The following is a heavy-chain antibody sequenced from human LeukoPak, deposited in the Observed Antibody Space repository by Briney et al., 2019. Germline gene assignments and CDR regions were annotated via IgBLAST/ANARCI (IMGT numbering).Heavy chain of an antibody. CDR1: GGTFSSYA. D-gene: IGHD2-2*01. Sequence: SVKVSCKASGGTFSSYAISWVRQAPGQGLEWMGGIIPIFGTANYAQKFQARVTITADESTSTAYMELSSLRSEDTAVYYCARDLYCSSTSCSEYFQHWGQGTLVTVSS. CDR3: ARDLYCSSTSCSEYFQH. V-gene: IGHV1-69*13. J-gene: IGHJ1*01. CDR2: IIPIFGTA.